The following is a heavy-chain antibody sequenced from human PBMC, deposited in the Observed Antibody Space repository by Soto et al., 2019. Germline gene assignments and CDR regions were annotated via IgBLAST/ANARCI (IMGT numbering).Heavy chain of an antibody. J-gene: IGHJ4*02. D-gene: IGHD6-13*01. CDR1: GFTFSSYG. CDR2: IKQDGSEK. Sequence: GGSLILSCAASGFTFSSYGMSWVRQAPGKGLEWVASIKQDGSEKYYVDSVKGRFTISRDNAKNSLYLQMNSLRAEDTAVYYCARDRSRSFYWGQGPLVTVSS. CDR3: ARDRSRSFY. V-gene: IGHV3-7*01.